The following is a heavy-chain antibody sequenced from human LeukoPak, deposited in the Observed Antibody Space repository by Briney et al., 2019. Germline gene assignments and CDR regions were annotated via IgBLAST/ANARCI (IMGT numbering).Heavy chain of an antibody. CDR3: AKNLPAAGTDSYMDV. D-gene: IGHD6-13*01. CDR1: GYTFTGYY. CDR2: INPHSGGT. J-gene: IGHJ6*03. V-gene: IGHV1-2*02. Sequence: ASVKVSCKASGYTFTGYYMHWVRQAPGQGLEWMGWINPHSGGTHYAQKFQGRVTMTRDTSISTAYMELSRLRSDDTAIYYCAKNLPAAGTDSYMDVWGKGTTVIVSS.